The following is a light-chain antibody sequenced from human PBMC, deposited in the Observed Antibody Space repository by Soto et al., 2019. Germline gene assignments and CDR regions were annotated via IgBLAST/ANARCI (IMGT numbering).Light chain of an antibody. V-gene: IGKV3-20*01. CDR3: QQFGSSRT. Sequence: EIVLTQSPGTLSLSPGERATLSCRASQSFSSSYLAWYQQKPGQAPRLLIYGASSRATGIPDRFSGSGSGTDFSLTISGLEPEDFAVYYCQQFGSSRTFGGGTRGEMK. CDR2: GAS. CDR1: QSFSSSY. J-gene: IGKJ4*01.